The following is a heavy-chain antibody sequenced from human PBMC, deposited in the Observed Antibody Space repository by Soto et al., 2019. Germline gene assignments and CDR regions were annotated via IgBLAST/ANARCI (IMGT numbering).Heavy chain of an antibody. Sequence: QVQLVESGGGVVQPGRSLRLSCAATGFTFSSYAMHWVRHAPGKGLEWVAVISYDGSNKYYADSVKGRFTISRDNSKNTLYLQMNSLRAEDTAVYYCARDPSGYSYRFDPWGQGTLVTVSS. J-gene: IGHJ5*02. V-gene: IGHV3-30-3*01. CDR3: ARDPSGYSYRFDP. CDR1: GFTFSSYA. CDR2: ISYDGSNK. D-gene: IGHD5-18*01.